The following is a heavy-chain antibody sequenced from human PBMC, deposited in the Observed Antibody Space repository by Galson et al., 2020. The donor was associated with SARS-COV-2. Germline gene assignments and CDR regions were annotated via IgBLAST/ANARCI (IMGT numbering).Heavy chain of an antibody. J-gene: IGHJ4*02. V-gene: IGHV3-23*01. CDR2: ISAGGVST. CDR3: AKATTAGDGSRTTCYAAGVDC. Sequence: GGSLRLSCAASGFTFTTYAMSWVRQAPGKGLEWVSVISAGGVSTLYADSVNGRFAISRDNFKNTLYLEMNSLDADDTATYYCAKATTAGDGSRTTCYAAGVDCWGQGTLVTVSS. CDR1: GFTFTTYA. D-gene: IGHD2-2*01.